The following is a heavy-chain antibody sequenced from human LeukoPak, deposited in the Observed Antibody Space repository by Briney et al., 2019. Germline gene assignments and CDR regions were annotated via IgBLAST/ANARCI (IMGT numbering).Heavy chain of an antibody. Sequence: SETLSLTCTVSGGSISGYYWSWIRRPPGKGLEWIGEINDSGSTNYNPALKSRVTISVDTSKNQFSLKLSSVTAADTAVYYCARGRSYYYGSGTEAGIPYYFDYWGQGTLVTVSS. CDR2: INDSGST. J-gene: IGHJ4*02. V-gene: IGHV4-34*01. CDR1: GGSISGYY. CDR3: ARGRSYYYGSGTEAGIPYYFDY. D-gene: IGHD3-10*01.